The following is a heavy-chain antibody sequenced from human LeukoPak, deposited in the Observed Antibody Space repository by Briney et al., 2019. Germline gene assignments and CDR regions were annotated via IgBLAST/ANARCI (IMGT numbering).Heavy chain of an antibody. CDR2: ISSSGSTI. J-gene: IGHJ6*02. D-gene: IGHD4-17*01. CDR3: ARGTVTNYYYYYGMDV. Sequence: GGSLRLSCAASGFTFSSYNMNWVRQAPGKGLEWVSDISSSGSTIYFADSVKGRFTTSRDNAKNSLYLQMNSLRDEDTAVYYCARGTVTNYYYYYGMDVWGQGTTVTVSS. CDR1: GFTFSSYN. V-gene: IGHV3-48*02.